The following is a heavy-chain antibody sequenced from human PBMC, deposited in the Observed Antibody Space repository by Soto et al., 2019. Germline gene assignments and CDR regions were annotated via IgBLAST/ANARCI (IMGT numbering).Heavy chain of an antibody. D-gene: IGHD3-10*01. J-gene: IGHJ4*02. Sequence: SETLSLTCTVSGGSISTYYWSWIRQPAGKGPEWIGRIYSSGSTNYNPSLKSRVTMSVDTPKNQFSLKMSSVTAADTAVYYCAREGKGVPYTFDYWGQGTLVTVSS. V-gene: IGHV4-4*07. CDR3: AREGKGVPYTFDY. CDR1: GGSISTYY. CDR2: IYSSGST.